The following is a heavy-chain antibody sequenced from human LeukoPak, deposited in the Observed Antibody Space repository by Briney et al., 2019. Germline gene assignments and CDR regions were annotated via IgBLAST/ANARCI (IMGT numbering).Heavy chain of an antibody. V-gene: IGHV3-66*01. CDR2: IYSGGST. D-gene: IGHD3-10*01. CDR3: ARETTDYGSGSHNDY. Sequence: GGSLRLSCAASGFTVSSNYMSWVRQAPGKGLEWVSVIYSGGSTYYADSVKGRFTISRDNSKNTLYLQMNSLRAEDTAVYYCARETTDYGSGSHNDYWGQGTLVTVSS. CDR1: GFTVSSNY. J-gene: IGHJ4*02.